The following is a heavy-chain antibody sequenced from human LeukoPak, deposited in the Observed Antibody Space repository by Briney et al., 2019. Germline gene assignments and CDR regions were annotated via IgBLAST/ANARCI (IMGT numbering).Heavy chain of an antibody. CDR2: ISSSSYTI. J-gene: IGHJ5*02. D-gene: IGHD3-3*01. V-gene: IGHV3-11*04. CDR1: GITFSDYF. CDR3: ARDRSRFLEAKSGTYNFFDP. Sequence: GGSLRLSCVVSGITFSDYFMSWIRQSPGKGLEWIAYISSSSYTIKYADSVKGRFTISRDNAKNSLFLQMNSLRDEDTGVYYCARDRSRFLEAKSGTYNFFDPWGQGTLVTVSA.